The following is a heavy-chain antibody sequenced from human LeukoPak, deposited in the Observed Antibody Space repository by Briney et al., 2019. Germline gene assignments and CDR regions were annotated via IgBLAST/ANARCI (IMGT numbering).Heavy chain of an antibody. J-gene: IGHJ4*02. Sequence: GGSLRLSCAASGFTFSSYSMNWVRQAPGKGLEWVSSISSSSSYIYYADSVKGRFTISRDNAKNSLYLQMNSLRAEDTAVYYCASPLGQRIFDYRGQGTLGTGFS. CDR1: GFTFSSYS. D-gene: IGHD1-1*01. CDR2: ISSSSSYI. CDR3: ASPLGQRIFDY. V-gene: IGHV3-21*01.